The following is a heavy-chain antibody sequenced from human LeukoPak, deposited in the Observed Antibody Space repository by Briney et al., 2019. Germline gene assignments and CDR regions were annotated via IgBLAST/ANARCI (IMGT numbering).Heavy chain of an antibody. D-gene: IGHD3-22*01. CDR1: GYTFTSYD. J-gene: IGHJ5*02. V-gene: IGHV1-8*01. CDR2: MNPNSGNT. CDR3: AYRDYYDSSGAFDP. Sequence: AASVTVSCKASGYTFTSYDINWVRQAPGQGLEWMGWMNPNSGNTGYAQKFQGRVTMTRNTSISTDYMELSRLRSEDTAVYYCAYRDYYDSSGAFDPWGQGTLVSVSS.